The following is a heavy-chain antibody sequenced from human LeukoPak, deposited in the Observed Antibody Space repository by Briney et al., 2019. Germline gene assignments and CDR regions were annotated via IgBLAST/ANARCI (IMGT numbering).Heavy chain of an antibody. CDR3: ARGRRGTSFDP. CDR1: GGSISSYY. V-gene: IGHV4-59*01. J-gene: IGHJ5*02. Sequence: SETLSLTCTVSGGSISSYYWSWIRQPPGKGLEWTGYIYYSGSTNYNLSLKSRVTISVDTSKNQFSLKLSSVTAADTAVYYCARGRRGTSFDPWGQGTLVTVSS. CDR2: IYYSGST.